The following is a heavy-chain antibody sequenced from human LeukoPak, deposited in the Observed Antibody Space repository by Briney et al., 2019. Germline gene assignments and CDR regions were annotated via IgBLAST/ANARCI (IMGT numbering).Heavy chain of an antibody. V-gene: IGHV3-23*01. CDR1: GFTFSSYA. D-gene: IGHD3-22*01. CDR3: AKERRITMIVVVVTGDDY. Sequence: RAGGSLRLSCAASGFTFSSYAMSWVRQAPGKGLEWVSAISGSGGSTYYADSVKGRFTISRDNSKKTLYLQMNSLRAEDAAVYYCAKERRITMIVVVVTGDDYWGQGTLVTVSS. J-gene: IGHJ4*02. CDR2: ISGSGGST.